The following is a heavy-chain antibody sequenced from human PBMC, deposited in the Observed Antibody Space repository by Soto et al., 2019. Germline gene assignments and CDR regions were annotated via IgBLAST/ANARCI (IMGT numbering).Heavy chain of an antibody. CDR3: ARGPRGWYGFDY. Sequence: EVQLVESGGGLVQPGGSLRLSCAGSGFALSSSWMHWVRQDPGKGLVWVSRINFDGSSTDYADSVRGRFTISRDNAKNTLYLEMNSLRADDDAVYHCARGPRGWYGFDYWGQGTLVTVSS. CDR2: INFDGSST. J-gene: IGHJ4*02. D-gene: IGHD6-19*01. V-gene: IGHV3-74*01. CDR1: GFALSSSW.